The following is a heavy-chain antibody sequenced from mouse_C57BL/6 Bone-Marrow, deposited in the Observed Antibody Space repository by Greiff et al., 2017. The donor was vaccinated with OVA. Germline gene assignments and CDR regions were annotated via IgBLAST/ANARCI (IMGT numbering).Heavy chain of an antibody. J-gene: IGHJ3*01. Sequence: EVMLVESGGGLVQPGGSLKLSCAASGFTFSDYGMAWVRQAPRKGPEWVAFISNLAYSIYYADTVTGRFTISRENAKNTLYLEMSSLRSEDTAMYYCASFPHYDYAWFAYWGQGTLVTVSA. CDR1: GFTFSDYG. CDR2: ISNLAYSI. CDR3: ASFPHYDYAWFAY. D-gene: IGHD2-4*01. V-gene: IGHV5-15*01.